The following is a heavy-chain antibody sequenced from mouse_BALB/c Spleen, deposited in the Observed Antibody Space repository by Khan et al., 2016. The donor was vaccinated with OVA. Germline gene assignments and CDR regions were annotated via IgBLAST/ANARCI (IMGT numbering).Heavy chain of an antibody. V-gene: IGHV3-5*02. D-gene: IGHD1-1*01. J-gene: IGHJ1*01. CDR2: IYYSGTV. CDR1: GISITSGNYR. Sequence: EVQLVESGPGLVKPSQTVSLTCTVTGISITSGNYRWSWIRQFPGNKLEWIGNIYYSGTVTYNPPLTSRTTITRDTSKNQFFLEMNSLTAEDTATYYWARDYGSLYWYFDVWGAGTTVTVSS. CDR3: ARDYGSLYWYFDV.